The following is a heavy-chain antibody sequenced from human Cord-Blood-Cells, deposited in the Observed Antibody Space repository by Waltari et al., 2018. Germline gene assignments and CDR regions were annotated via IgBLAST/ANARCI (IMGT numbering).Heavy chain of an antibody. CDR3: ARGYEGGWYSHYYYYYMDV. CDR2: IFYSGST. V-gene: IGHV4-39*07. D-gene: IGHD6-19*01. J-gene: IGHJ6*03. Sequence: QLQLQESGPGLVKPSETLSLTCTVSGGSISSSSYYWGWIRQPPGKGLEWIGSIFYSGSTYHNPSLKSRVTISVDTSKNQFSLKLSSVTAADTAVYYCARGYEGGWYSHYYYYYMDVWGKGTTVTVSS. CDR1: GGSISSSSYY.